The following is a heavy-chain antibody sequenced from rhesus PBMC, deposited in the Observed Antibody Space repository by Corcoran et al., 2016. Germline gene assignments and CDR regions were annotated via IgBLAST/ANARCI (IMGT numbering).Heavy chain of an antibody. CDR3: ARVGATG. D-gene: IGHD1-44*02. J-gene: IGHJ4*01. Sequence: QVQLQESGPGLVKPSETLSLTCAVSGGSISDSYYWNWIRQPPGKGLGWIGSIFGSSGSTYYNPSLKSRVTISKDTSKNQFSLKLSSVTAADTAVYYCARVGATGWGQGVLVTVSS. CDR2: IFGSSGST. CDR1: GGSISDSYY. V-gene: IGHV4S7*01.